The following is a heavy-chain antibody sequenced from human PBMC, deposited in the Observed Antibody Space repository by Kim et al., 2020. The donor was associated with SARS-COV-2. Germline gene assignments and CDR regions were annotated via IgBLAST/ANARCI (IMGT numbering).Heavy chain of an antibody. V-gene: IGHV3-21*01. CDR1: GFTFSSYT. CDR2: IISSSTYT. CDR3: ARDSSGWDYFYGMDV. D-gene: IGHD6-19*01. Sequence: GGSLRLSCAASGFTFSSYTMNWVRQAPGKGLEWVSSIISSSTYTYYADSVKGRFTISRDNSKNSLYLQMNSLRAEDTAVYYCARDSSGWDYFYGMDVWGDGATVTLSS. J-gene: IGHJ6*04.